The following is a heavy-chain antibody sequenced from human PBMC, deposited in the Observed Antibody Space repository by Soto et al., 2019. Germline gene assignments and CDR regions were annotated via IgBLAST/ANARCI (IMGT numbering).Heavy chain of an antibody. CDR1: GYIFTNHY. J-gene: IGHJ4*02. CDR2: INPSGGST. CDR3: ARADYSDSSGFYYDC. Sequence: ASVKVSCKASGYIFTNHYIHWVRQAPGQGLEWMGIINPSGGSTNYLQKFQGRITMTRDTSTSTVYMELSSLRSEDTAVYFCARADYSDSSGFYYDCWGEGSLVTVSS. V-gene: IGHV1-46*01. D-gene: IGHD3-22*01.